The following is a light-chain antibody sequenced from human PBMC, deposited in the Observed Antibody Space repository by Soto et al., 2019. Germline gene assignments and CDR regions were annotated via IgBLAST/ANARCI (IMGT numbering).Light chain of an antibody. CDR2: GAS. CDR3: QQFNSYPLT. Sequence: RLTQSQSFLSASVGDRVIITCRASQGISNYLAWYQQKPGKAPNLLIYGASTLQSGVPSRFSGSGSGTEFTLTISSLQPEDFATYHCQQFNSYPLTFGGGTKVDIK. J-gene: IGKJ4*01. CDR1: QGISNY. V-gene: IGKV1-9*01.